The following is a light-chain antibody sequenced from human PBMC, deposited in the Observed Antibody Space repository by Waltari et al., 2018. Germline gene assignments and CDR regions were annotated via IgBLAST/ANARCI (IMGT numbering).Light chain of an antibody. CDR2: GAS. J-gene: IGKJ4*01. CDR1: QSVSRN. CDR3: QHYTEQPLT. V-gene: IGKV3-15*01. Sequence: EIVMTQSPATLSVSPGEGATLSCRASQSVSRNLAWYQQKPGQAPRLLIFGASASATGIPARFSGGGSGTEFTLTISSLQSEDVAVYFCQHYTEQPLTFGGGTKVEIK.